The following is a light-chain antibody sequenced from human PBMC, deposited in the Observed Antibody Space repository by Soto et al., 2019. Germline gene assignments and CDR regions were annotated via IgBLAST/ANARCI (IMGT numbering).Light chain of an antibody. J-gene: IGLJ1*01. Sequence: QSVLTQPASVSGSPGQSITISCTGTSSDVGYYNYVSWYQQHPGKAPKLMIYDVRNRPSGVSNRFSGSKSGNTASLTISGLQAEDEADYYCCSYAGSSTYVFGTGTKVTVL. CDR3: CSYAGSSTYV. CDR1: SSDVGYYNY. CDR2: DVR. V-gene: IGLV2-14*03.